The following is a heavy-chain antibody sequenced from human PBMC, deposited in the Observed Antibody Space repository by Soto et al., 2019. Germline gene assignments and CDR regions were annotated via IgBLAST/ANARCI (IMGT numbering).Heavy chain of an antibody. CDR1: GFTFSSYA. CDR3: AKDRRVVVAAVDYFDY. D-gene: IGHD2-15*01. J-gene: IGHJ4*02. CDR2: IRGSGGST. Sequence: GGSLRLSCAASGFTFSSYAMSWVRQAPGKGLEWVSAIRGSGGSTYYADSVKGRFTISRDNSQNTLYLQMNSLRAEDTVVYYCAKDRRVVVAAVDYFDYWGQGTLVTVSS. V-gene: IGHV3-23*01.